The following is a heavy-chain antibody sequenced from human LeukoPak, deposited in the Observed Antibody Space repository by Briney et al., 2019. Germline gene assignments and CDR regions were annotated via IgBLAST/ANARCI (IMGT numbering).Heavy chain of an antibody. D-gene: IGHD2-2*02. CDR2: ISGSGGST. CDR3: AKEYCSTIACYTGFDY. CDR1: GFTLSNYA. J-gene: IGHJ4*02. V-gene: IGHV3-23*01. Sequence: GGSLRLSCAASGFTLSNYAMSWDRQAPGKGLEWVSGISGSGGSTYYADSVKGRFTISRDNSRNTLYLQMNSLRAEDTAVYYCAKEYCSTIACYTGFDYWGQGTLVTVSS.